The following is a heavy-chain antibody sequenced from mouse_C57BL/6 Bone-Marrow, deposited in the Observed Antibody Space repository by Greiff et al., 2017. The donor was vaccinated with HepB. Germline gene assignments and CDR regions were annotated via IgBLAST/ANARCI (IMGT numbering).Heavy chain of an antibody. J-gene: IGHJ4*01. Sequence: DVKLVESGGGLVKPGGSLKLSCAASGFTFSSYAMSWVRQTPEKRLEWVATISDGGSYTYYPDNVKGRFTISRDNAKNNLYLQMSHLKSEDTAMYYCASKPRAMDYWGQGTSVTVSS. CDR3: ASKPRAMDY. CDR2: ISDGGSYT. V-gene: IGHV5-4*03. CDR1: GFTFSSYA.